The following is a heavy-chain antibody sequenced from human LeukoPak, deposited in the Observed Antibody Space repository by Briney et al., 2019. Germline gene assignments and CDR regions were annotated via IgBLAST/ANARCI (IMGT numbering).Heavy chain of an antibody. D-gene: IGHD6-19*01. CDR3: AKIRRDSSGGYGTYFDY. J-gene: IGHJ4*02. V-gene: IGHV3-23*01. Sequence: PGGALRLSCAASGITFSSYAMSWVRQPPGEGLGWGSSISGSGGSTYYADSVKGRFTISRDNSKNTLYLQMNNLRAEDTALYYCAKIRRDSSGGYGTYFDYWGQGTLVTVSS. CDR2: ISGSGGST. CDR1: GITFSSYA.